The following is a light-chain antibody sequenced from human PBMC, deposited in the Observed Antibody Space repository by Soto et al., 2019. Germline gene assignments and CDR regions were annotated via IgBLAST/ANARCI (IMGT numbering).Light chain of an antibody. J-gene: IGKJ2*01. V-gene: IGKV3-11*01. CDR1: QSVSSY. CDR2: DAS. CDR3: QKRSNWPPEYT. Sequence: EIVLTQSPATLSLSPGDRATLSCRASQSVSSYLAWYQQKPGQAPRLLIYDASNRATGIPARFSGSGSGTDLTLTISNLEPEDVAVYYCQKRSNWPPEYTFGQGTKLEIK.